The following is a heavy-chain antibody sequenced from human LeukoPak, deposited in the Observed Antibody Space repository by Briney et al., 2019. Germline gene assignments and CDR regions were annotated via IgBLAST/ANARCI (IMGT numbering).Heavy chain of an antibody. CDR3: ARRGHGYGSLFDY. J-gene: IGHJ4*02. Sequence: GVSLRLSCAASGFTVSSNYMNWVRQAPGKGLEWVSMIYPNGNTFYTDSVKGRFTISRDNSKNTLDLQMSSLRAEDTAVYYCARRGHGYGSLFDYWGQGTLVTVSS. D-gene: IGHD5-18*01. V-gene: IGHV3-66*04. CDR1: GFTVSSNY. CDR2: IYPNGNT.